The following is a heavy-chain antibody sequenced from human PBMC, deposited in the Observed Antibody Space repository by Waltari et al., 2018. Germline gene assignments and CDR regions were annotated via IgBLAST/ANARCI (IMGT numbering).Heavy chain of an antibody. J-gene: IGHJ5*02. V-gene: IGHV3-53*01. CDR1: GFTLSNTY. CDR3: ARDEPISRYLS. D-gene: IGHD1-20*01. CDR2: IYGGDTT. Sequence: EVHLVESGGGLIQPGGSLRLFCGDSGFTLSNTYLAGVRQAPGKGLEWVSVIYGGDTTYYADSVKGRFTISRDNSKNTLFLQMNSLRTEDTAVYFCARDEPISRYLSWGQGTLVTVSS.